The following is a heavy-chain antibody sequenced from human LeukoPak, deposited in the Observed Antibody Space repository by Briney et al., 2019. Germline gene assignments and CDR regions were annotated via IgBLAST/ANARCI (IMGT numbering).Heavy chain of an antibody. CDR3: AKAGYGSGSYLRYYYYGMDV. J-gene: IGHJ6*02. CDR1: GLSLNTAGVG. V-gene: IGHV2-5*02. CDR2: IYWEDDK. D-gene: IGHD3-10*01. Sequence: SGPTLVNPTQTLTLTCTLSGLSLNTAGVGVGWVRQPPGKALESLALIYWEDDKRYNPSLKTRLTITKDTSKNQVVLTVTNMDPVDTATYYCAKAGYGSGSYLRYYYYGMDVWGQGTTVTVSS.